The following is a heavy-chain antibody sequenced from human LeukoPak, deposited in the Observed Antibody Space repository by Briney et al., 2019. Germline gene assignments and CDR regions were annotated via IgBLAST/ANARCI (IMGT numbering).Heavy chain of an antibody. D-gene: IGHD6-13*01. Sequence: PSETLSLTCTVSGDSISNYYWSWIRQPPGKGLEWIGYIYYSGSTNYNPSLKSRVTISVDTSKSQFSLKLSSVTAADTAVYYCARGVYIAAAQYGYWGQGTLVTVSS. J-gene: IGHJ4*02. CDR1: GDSISNYY. V-gene: IGHV4-59*01. CDR2: IYYSGST. CDR3: ARGVYIAAAQYGY.